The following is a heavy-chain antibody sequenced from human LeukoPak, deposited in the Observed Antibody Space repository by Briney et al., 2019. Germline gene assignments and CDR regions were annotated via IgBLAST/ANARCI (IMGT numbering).Heavy chain of an antibody. J-gene: IGHJ4*02. D-gene: IGHD6-19*01. V-gene: IGHV3-23*01. CDR1: GFTFSSYA. CDR3: AKDRFDKQWPYLYYFDY. CDR2: ISGSGGST. Sequence: QSGGSLRLSCAASGFTFSSYAMSWVRQAPGKGLEWVSAISGSGGSTYYADSVKGRFTISRDNSKNTLYLQMNSLRAEDTAVYYCAKDRFDKQWPYLYYFDYWGQGTLVTVSS.